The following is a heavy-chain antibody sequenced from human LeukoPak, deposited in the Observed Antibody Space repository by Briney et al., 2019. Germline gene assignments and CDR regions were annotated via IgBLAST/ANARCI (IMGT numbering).Heavy chain of an antibody. J-gene: IGHJ4*02. CDR1: GFTFSSYG. CDR2: IRYDGSNK. Sequence: GWSVRLSCAASGFTFSSYGMHWVRQAPGKGLEGVAFIRYDGSNKYYADSVKRRFTISRDNSKNTLYLQMNSLRAEDTAVYYCAKDLEVATGPARWGQGTLVTVSS. D-gene: IGHD5-24*01. CDR3: AKDLEVATGPAR. V-gene: IGHV3-30*02.